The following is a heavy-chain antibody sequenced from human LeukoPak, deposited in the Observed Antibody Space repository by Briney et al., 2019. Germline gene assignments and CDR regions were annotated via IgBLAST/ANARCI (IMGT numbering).Heavy chain of an antibody. Sequence: GGSLRLSCAASGFTVSSNYMSWVRQAPGKGLEWVSAISGSGGSTYYADSVKGRFTISRDNSKNTLYLQMNSLRAEDTAVYYCAKDLPELGTNSYYYYYYYMDVWGKGTTVTVSS. J-gene: IGHJ6*03. CDR3: AKDLPELGTNSYYYYYYYMDV. CDR1: GFTVSSNY. CDR2: ISGSGGST. D-gene: IGHD7-27*01. V-gene: IGHV3-23*01.